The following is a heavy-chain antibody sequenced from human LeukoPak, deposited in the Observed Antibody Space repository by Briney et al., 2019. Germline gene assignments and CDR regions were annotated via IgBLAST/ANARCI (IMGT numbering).Heavy chain of an antibody. D-gene: IGHD3-3*01. V-gene: IGHV4-39*07. CDR3: ASGWSGPWYFDY. Sequence: PSETLSLTCTVSGGSISSNDYYWGWIRQPPGKGLEWIGSIYYSGSTFYNPSLKSRVTISVDTSKNQFSLNLSSVTAADTAVYYCASGWSGPWYFDYWGQGTLVTVSS. CDR1: GGSISSNDYY. J-gene: IGHJ4*02. CDR2: IYYSGST.